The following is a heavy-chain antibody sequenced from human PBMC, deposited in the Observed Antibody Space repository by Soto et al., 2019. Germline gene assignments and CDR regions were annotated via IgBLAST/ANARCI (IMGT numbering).Heavy chain of an antibody. Sequence: ASVNVSCKASGYTFTSYAMHWVRQAPGQRLEWMGWINAGNGNTKYSQKFQGRVAITRDTSASTAYMELSSLRSEDTAVYYCAREGYGSGSRTRVLRHNCSERSGQETMLNVSP. D-gene: IGHD3-10*01. CDR3: AREGYGSGSRTRVLRHNCSER. CDR2: INAGNGNT. V-gene: IGHV1-3*01. CDR1: GYTFTSYA. J-gene: IGHJ5*02.